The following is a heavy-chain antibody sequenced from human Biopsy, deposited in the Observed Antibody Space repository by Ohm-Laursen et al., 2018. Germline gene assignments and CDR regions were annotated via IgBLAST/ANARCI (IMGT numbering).Heavy chain of an antibody. V-gene: IGHV3-23*01. Sequence: SLRLSCSASGFTFSSYATNWVRQAPGKGLEWVSAISVSADTTYYADSVKSRFTVSRDNSQNTLYLQMNSMRAEVPAIYYCAKGRVGNSGSLDIWGHGTMVTVSS. J-gene: IGHJ3*02. D-gene: IGHD1-1*01. CDR2: ISVSADTT. CDR3: AKGRVGNSGSLDI. CDR1: GFTFSSYA.